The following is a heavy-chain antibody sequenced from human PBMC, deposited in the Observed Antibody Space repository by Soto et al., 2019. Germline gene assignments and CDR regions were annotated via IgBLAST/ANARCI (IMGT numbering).Heavy chain of an antibody. CDR1: GGTFSSYA. Sequence: ASVKVSCKASGGTFSSYAINWVRQAPGQGLEWMGWIFPIFGTANYAQKFQDRVTITADKSTSTAYMELNSLRSEDTAVYYCARDPDYGGNSGLGLVDYWGQGTLVTVSS. J-gene: IGHJ4*02. CDR2: IFPIFGTA. D-gene: IGHD4-17*01. V-gene: IGHV1-69*06. CDR3: ARDPDYGGNSGLGLVDY.